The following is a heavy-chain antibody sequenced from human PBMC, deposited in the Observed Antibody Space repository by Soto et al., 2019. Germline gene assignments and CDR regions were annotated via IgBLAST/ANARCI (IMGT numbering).Heavy chain of an antibody. Sequence: LRLSCAASGFTFSTYGMHWVRQAPGKGLEWVALISYDGSNKYYADSVKGRFTISRDNSKNTLYLQMNSLRAEDTAVYYCAKAEIQLWDPLDSWGQGTLVTVSS. CDR3: AKAEIQLWDPLDS. D-gene: IGHD5-18*01. J-gene: IGHJ4*02. CDR1: GFTFSTYG. CDR2: ISYDGSNK. V-gene: IGHV3-30*18.